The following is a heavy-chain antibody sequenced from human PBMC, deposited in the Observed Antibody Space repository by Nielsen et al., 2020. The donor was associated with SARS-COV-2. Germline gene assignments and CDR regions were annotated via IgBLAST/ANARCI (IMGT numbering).Heavy chain of an antibody. CDR3: ARHLRYAVGFDY. Sequence: ESLKISCAASGFTVSSNYMSWIRQPPGKGLEWIGYIYYSGGTYYNPSLKRRVTISVDTSKNQFSLKLSSVTAADTAVYYCARHLRYAVGFDYWGQGTLVTVSS. D-gene: IGHD3-9*01. V-gene: IGHV4-59*08. CDR1: GFTVSSNY. CDR2: IYYSGGT. J-gene: IGHJ4*02.